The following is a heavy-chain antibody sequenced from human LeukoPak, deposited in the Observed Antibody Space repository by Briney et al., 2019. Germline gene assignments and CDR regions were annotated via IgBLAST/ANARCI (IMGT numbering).Heavy chain of an antibody. J-gene: IGHJ3*01. Sequence: GGSLRLSCAASGSTFSSSWMHWVRQVPGKGLVWVSRISSDGITTNYADSVKGRFTISRDNAKNTVYLQMNSLRAEDTAVYYCARMEVAWGQGTIVTVSS. V-gene: IGHV3-74*01. D-gene: IGHD3-3*01. CDR2: ISSDGITT. CDR1: GSTFSSSW. CDR3: ARMEVA.